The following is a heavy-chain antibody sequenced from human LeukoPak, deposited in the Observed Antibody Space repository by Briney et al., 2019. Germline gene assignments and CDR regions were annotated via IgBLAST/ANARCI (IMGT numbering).Heavy chain of an antibody. D-gene: IGHD6-13*01. V-gene: IGHV3-23*01. J-gene: IGHJ4*02. Sequence: PGGSLRLSCAGSGFSFSTYWMSWVRQAPGKGLEWVSTLIAAGSTFYADSVKGRFTISRDNSKNTLYLQMNSLRAEDTAAYYCAKSLIAAAGTGSFDYWGQGTQVTVSS. CDR2: LIAAGST. CDR1: GFSFSTYW. CDR3: AKSLIAAAGTGSFDY.